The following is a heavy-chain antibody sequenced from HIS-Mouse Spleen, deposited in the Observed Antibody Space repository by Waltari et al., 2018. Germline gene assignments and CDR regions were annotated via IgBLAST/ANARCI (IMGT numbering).Heavy chain of an antibody. D-gene: IGHD6-19*01. J-gene: IGHJ3*02. CDR2: IYYSGST. V-gene: IGHV4-39*07. CDR3: ARDGIAVAGTGAFDI. Sequence: QLQLQESGPGLVKPSETLSLTCTVSGGSISSSSYYWGWIRQPPGKGLEWIGSIYYSGSTYYSPSLKSRVTISVDTSKNQFSLKLSSVTAADTAVYYCARDGIAVAGTGAFDIWGQGTMVTVSS. CDR1: GGSISSSSYY.